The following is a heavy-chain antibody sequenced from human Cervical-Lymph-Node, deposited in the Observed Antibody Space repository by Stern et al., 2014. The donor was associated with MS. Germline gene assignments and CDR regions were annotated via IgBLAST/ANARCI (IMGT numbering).Heavy chain of an antibody. V-gene: IGHV1-18*04. Sequence: VQLVQSGADVKKPGASVKVSCKASSYTFSSYGIAWVRQAPGQGLEWMGWISGYDGVTNYAPKLQGRVTLTTDPSTRTAYMEIRSLRFDDTAVYYCARAYFDSYGLDVWGQGTTVTVSS. CDR1: SYTFSSYG. J-gene: IGHJ6*02. CDR3: ARAYFDSYGLDV. D-gene: IGHD3-9*01. CDR2: ISGYDGVT.